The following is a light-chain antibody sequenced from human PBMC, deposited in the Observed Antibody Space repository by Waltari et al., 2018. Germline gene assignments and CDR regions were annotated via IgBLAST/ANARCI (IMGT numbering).Light chain of an antibody. Sequence: DIVMTQSPDSLAVSLGERATINCKSSQSVLYSSNNKNYLAWYQQKPGQPPKLLIYWASTRESGVPCRFSGSGSGTDFTLTISSLQAEDVAVYYCQQYYSTPPTFGGGTKVEIK. J-gene: IGKJ4*01. V-gene: IGKV4-1*01. CDR3: QQYYSTPPT. CDR1: QSVLYSSNNKNY. CDR2: WAS.